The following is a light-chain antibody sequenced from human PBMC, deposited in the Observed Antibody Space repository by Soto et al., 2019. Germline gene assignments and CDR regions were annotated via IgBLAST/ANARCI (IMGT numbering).Light chain of an antibody. Sequence: QSALTQSASVSGSPGQSITISCTGISSDIGAYKYVSWYQQRPGKAPKVIIYDVNNRPSGVSHRFSASKSGNTASLTISGLQAEDAADYYCSSYTVSSTQFVFGTGTKLTVL. CDR1: SSDIGAYKY. CDR2: DVN. CDR3: SSYTVSSTQFV. V-gene: IGLV2-14*01. J-gene: IGLJ1*01.